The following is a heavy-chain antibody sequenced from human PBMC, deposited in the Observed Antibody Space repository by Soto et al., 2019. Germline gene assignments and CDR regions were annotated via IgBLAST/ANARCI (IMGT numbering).Heavy chain of an antibody. CDR3: ARTGPLGDSNNDY. CDR2: IYPGDSDT. CDR1: GYSFTSYW. V-gene: IGHV5-51*01. Sequence: PGESLKISCKGSGYSFTSYWIGWVRQMPGKGLEWMGIIYPGDSDTRYSPSFQGQVNISDDKYISTAYLQWSSLKASDTAMYHCARTGPLGDSNNDYWGQGTLVTVSS. J-gene: IGHJ4*02. D-gene: IGHD4-17*01.